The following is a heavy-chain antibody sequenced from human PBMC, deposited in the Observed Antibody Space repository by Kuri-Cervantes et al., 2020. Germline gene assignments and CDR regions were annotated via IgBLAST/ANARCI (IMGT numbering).Heavy chain of an antibody. CDR2: ISSSGDSI. J-gene: IGHJ4*02. Sequence: GESLKISCAASGFTFTTSSINWVRQAPGKGLEWVSYISSSGDSIYYADSVKGRFTISRDNAKNSLFLQMHRLKTEDTAVYYCTTITTVTTGRWNYFDYWGQGTLVTVSS. D-gene: IGHD4-11*01. V-gene: IGHV3-48*01. CDR1: GFTFTTSS. CDR3: TTITTVTTGRWNYFDY.